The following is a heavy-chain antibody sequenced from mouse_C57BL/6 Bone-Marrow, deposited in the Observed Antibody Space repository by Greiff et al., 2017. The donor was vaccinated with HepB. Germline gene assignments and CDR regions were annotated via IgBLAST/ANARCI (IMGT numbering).Heavy chain of an antibody. D-gene: IGHD2-5*01. Sequence: QVQLQQSGAELVKPGASVKMSCKASGYTFTSYWITWVKQRPGQGLEWIGDIYPGSGSTNYNEKFKSKATLTVDTSSSTAYMQLSSLTSEDSAVYYCARWGSNYWYFDVWGTGTTVTVSS. CDR2: IYPGSGST. J-gene: IGHJ1*03. CDR1: GYTFTSYW. CDR3: ARWGSNYWYFDV. V-gene: IGHV1-55*01.